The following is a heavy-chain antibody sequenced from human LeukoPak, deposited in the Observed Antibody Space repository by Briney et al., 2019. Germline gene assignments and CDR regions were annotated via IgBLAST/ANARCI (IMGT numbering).Heavy chain of an antibody. CDR2: INHSGST. Sequence: PSETLSLTCAVYGGSFSGYYWSWIRQPPGKGLEWIGEINHSGSTNYNPSLKSRVTISVDTSKNQFSLKLSSVTAADTAVYYCACTLLLRQTIYFDYWGQGTLVTVSS. D-gene: IGHD3-3*01. CDR3: ACTLLLRQTIYFDY. V-gene: IGHV4-34*01. CDR1: GGSFSGYY. J-gene: IGHJ4*02.